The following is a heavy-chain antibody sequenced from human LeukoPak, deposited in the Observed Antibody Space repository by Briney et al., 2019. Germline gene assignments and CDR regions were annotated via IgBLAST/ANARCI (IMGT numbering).Heavy chain of an antibody. J-gene: IGHJ4*02. CDR3: ARGVEVAVPFDY. D-gene: IGHD6-19*01. CDR1: GFTFSSYS. Sequence: GGSPRLSCAASGFTFSSYSMNWVRQAPGKGLEWVSSISSSSSYIYYADSVKGRFTISRDNAKNSLYLQMNSLRAEDTAVYYCARGVEVAVPFDYWGQGTLVTVSS. CDR2: ISSSSSYI. V-gene: IGHV3-21*01.